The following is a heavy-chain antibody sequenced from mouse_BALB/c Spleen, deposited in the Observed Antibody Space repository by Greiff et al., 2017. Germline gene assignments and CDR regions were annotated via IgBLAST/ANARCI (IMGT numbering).Heavy chain of an antibody. V-gene: IGHV3-6*02. Sequence: EVKLMESGPGLVKPSQSLSLTCSVTGYSITSGYYWNWIRQFPGNKLEWMGYISYDGSNNYNPSLKNRISITRDTSKNQFFLKLNSVTTEDTATYYCARDIDAMDYWGQGTSVTVSS. CDR1: GYSITSGYY. CDR2: ISYDGSN. J-gene: IGHJ4*01. CDR3: ARDIDAMDY.